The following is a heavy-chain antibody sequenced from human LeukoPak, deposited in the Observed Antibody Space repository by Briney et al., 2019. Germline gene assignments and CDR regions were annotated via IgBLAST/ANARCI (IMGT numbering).Heavy chain of an antibody. CDR3: ARGLAGTYDY. Sequence: SQTLSLTCAISGDTFSSKTTAWNWIRQSPSRGLEWLGRTLQRSKWYSDYAESVKGRITINPDTSKNQFSLQLDSVTPEDTAVYFCARGLAGTYDYWGQGTLVTVSS. CDR1: GDTFSSKTTA. CDR2: TLQRSKWYS. V-gene: IGHV6-1*01. D-gene: IGHD6-19*01. J-gene: IGHJ4*02.